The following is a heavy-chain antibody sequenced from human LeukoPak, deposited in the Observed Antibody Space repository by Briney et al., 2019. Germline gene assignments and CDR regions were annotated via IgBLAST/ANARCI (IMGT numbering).Heavy chain of an antibody. CDR3: ARESDYYGMDV. CDR1: GGSISSSSYY. CDR2: IYYSGST. J-gene: IGHJ6*02. Sequence: SETLSLTCTVSGGSISSSSYYWGWIRQPPGKGLEWIGSIYYSGSTYYNPSLKSRVTIPVDTSKNQFSLKLSSVTAADTAVYYCARESDYYGMDVWGQGTTVTVSS. V-gene: IGHV4-39*02.